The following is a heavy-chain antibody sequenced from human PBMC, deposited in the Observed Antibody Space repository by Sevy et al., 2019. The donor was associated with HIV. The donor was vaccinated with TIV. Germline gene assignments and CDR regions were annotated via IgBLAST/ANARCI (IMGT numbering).Heavy chain of an antibody. CDR2: IYISGST. CDR1: GGSISDYY. D-gene: IGHD2-15*01. V-gene: IGHV4-4*07. CDR3: ARGPQSCNSVSCYSALS. Sequence: SETLSLTCTVSGGSISDYYWTWIRQPAGKGLEWLGRIYISGSTEYNPSPKSRVSMSLDTSKNTFSLKLTSMPAADTAVYYCARGPQSCNSVSCYSALSWGQGILVTVSS. J-gene: IGHJ4*02.